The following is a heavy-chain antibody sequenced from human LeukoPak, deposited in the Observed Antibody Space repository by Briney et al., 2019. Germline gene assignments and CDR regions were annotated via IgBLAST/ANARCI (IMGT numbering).Heavy chain of an antibody. Sequence: GGSLRLSCAASGFTFSSYAMSWVRQAPGKGLEWVSAISGSVGSTYSADSVKGRFTISRDNSKNTLYLQMNSLRAEDTAVYYCAKTAATGITLYSFDYGGQGTLVTVSS. D-gene: IGHD2-15*01. CDR3: AKTAATGITLYSFDY. J-gene: IGHJ4*02. CDR1: GFTFSSYA. V-gene: IGHV3-23*01. CDR2: ISGSVGST.